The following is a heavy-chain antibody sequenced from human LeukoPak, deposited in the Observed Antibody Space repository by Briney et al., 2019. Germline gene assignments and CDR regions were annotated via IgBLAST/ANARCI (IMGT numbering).Heavy chain of an antibody. D-gene: IGHD3-22*01. Sequence: PSETLSLTCTVSGGSISSYYWSWIRQPPGKGLEWIGYIYYSGSTNYNPSLKSRVTISVDTSKNQFSLKLSSVTAADTAVYYCARRDYYDSSGYGYWGQGPLVTVSS. CDR3: ARRDYYDSSGYGY. J-gene: IGHJ4*02. CDR1: GGSISSYY. V-gene: IGHV4-59*08. CDR2: IYYSGST.